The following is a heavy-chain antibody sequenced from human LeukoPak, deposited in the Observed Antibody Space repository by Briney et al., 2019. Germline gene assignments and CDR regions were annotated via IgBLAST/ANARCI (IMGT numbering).Heavy chain of an antibody. CDR2: IIPNFGTA. Sequence: ASVKVSCKASGGTFSSYAISWVRQAPGQGLEWMGGIIPNFGTANYAQKFQGRVTITTDESTSTAYMELSSLRSEDTAVYYCARSGTRADLRFGAHDAFDIWGQGTMVTVSS. CDR1: GGTFSSYA. J-gene: IGHJ3*02. V-gene: IGHV1-69*05. CDR3: ARSGTRADLRFGAHDAFDI. D-gene: IGHD1/OR15-1a*01.